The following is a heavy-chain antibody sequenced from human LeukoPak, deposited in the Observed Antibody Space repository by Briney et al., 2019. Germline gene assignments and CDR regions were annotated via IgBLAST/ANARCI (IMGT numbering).Heavy chain of an antibody. CDR3: ARVGGSYTKYYFDS. CDR2: IYYSGST. CDR1: GGSISSYY. V-gene: IGHV4-59*01. D-gene: IGHD3-16*01. Sequence: SETLSLTCTVSGGSISSYYWSWIRQPPGKGLEWIGYIYYSGSTNYNPSLKSRVTISVDTSKNQFSLKLGSVTAADTAVYYCARVGGSYTKYYFDSWGQGTLVTVSS. J-gene: IGHJ4*02.